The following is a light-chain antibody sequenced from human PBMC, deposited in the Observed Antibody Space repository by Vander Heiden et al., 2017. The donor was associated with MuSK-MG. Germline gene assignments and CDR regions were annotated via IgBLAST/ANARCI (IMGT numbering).Light chain of an antibody. J-gene: IGLJ1*01. CDR2: DVS. CDR3: SSYTSSSTPYV. V-gene: IGLV2-14*01. CDR1: SSDVGGYNY. Sequence: QSDLAQPASVSGSPGQSIPNSCTGTSSDVGGYNYVSWYQQHPDKAPKLMIYDVSNRPSGVSNRFSGSKSGNTASLTISGLQAEDEADYYCSSYTSSSTPYVFGTGTKVTVL.